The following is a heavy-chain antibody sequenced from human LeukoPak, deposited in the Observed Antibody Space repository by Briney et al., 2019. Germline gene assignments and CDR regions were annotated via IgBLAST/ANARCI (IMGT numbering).Heavy chain of an antibody. V-gene: IGHV3-7*03. CDR1: GFAFSSYW. Sequence: PGGSLRLSCAASGFAFSSYWMSWFRQAPGKGLEWVANIKQDGSEKFYADSVKGRFTISRDNSKNTLYLQMNSLRAEDTAVYYCAKQNYYDSSGYFDYWGQGTLVTVSS. CDR3: AKQNYYDSSGYFDY. D-gene: IGHD3-22*01. CDR2: IKQDGSEK. J-gene: IGHJ4*02.